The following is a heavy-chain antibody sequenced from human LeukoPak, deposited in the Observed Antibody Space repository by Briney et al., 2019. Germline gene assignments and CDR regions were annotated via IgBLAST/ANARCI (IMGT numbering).Heavy chain of an antibody. J-gene: IGHJ4*02. CDR1: GGSFSGYY. CDR2: INHSGST. Sequence: SETLSLTCAVYGGSFSGYYWSWIRQPPGKGLEWIGEINHSGSTNYNPSLKSRVTISIDTSKNQFSLKLTSVTAADTAVYYCARDTLIAAFDYWGQGTLVTVSS. D-gene: IGHD6-13*01. V-gene: IGHV4-34*01. CDR3: ARDTLIAAFDY.